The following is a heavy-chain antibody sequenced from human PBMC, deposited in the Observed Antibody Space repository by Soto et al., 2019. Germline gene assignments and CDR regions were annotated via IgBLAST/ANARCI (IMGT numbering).Heavy chain of an antibody. D-gene: IGHD6-13*01. V-gene: IGHV1-69*13. J-gene: IGHJ4*02. CDR1: GGTFSSYA. CDR2: IIPIFGTA. Sequence: ASVKVSCKASGGTFSSYAISWVRQAPGQGLEWMGGIIPIFGTANYAQKFQGRVTITADESTSTAYMELSSPRSEDTAVYYCARDPISSWSFDYWGQGTLVTVSS. CDR3: ARDPISSWSFDY.